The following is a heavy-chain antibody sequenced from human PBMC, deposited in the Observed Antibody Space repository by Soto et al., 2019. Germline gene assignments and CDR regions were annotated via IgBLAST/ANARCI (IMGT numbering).Heavy chain of an antibody. J-gene: IGHJ4*02. V-gene: IGHV4-4*02. D-gene: IGHD3-22*01. CDR2: IYHSGST. CDR1: GGSISSSNW. Sequence: QVQLQESGPGLVKPSGTLSLTCAVSGGSISSSNWWSWVRQPPGKGLEWIGEIYHSGSTNYSPSLKSRVTISVDTSKTQFSLKLSSVTAADTAVYYCARAYYDTSGYYYFDYWGQGTLVTVSS. CDR3: ARAYYDTSGYYYFDY.